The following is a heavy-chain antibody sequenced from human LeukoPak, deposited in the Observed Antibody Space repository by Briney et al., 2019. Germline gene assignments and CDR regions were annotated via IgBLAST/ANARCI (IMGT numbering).Heavy chain of an antibody. CDR3: ARASETLTGYSSWFDP. CDR1: GYTFTSYG. D-gene: IGHD3-9*01. CDR2: ISAYNGNP. V-gene: IGHV1-18*01. J-gene: IGHJ5*02. Sequence: ASVKVSCKASGYTFTSYGISWVRQAPGQGLEWMGWISAYNGNPNYAQKLQGRITMTTDTSTSTAYMELRSLRSDDTAVYYCARASETLTGYSSWFDPWGQGTLVTVSS.